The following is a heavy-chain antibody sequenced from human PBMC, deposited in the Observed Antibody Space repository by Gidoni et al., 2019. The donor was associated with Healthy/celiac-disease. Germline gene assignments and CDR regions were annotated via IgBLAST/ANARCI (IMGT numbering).Heavy chain of an antibody. V-gene: IGHV3-21*01. CDR1: GFTFSSYS. CDR3: AREVWFDP. CDR2: ISISSSYI. Sequence: EVQLVESGGGLVKPGGSRRLTGAASGFTFSSYSMNWVRQAPGKGLEWVSSISISSSYISYADSVKGRFTISRDNAKHSLYLQMNSLRAEDTAVYYCAREVWFDPWGQGTLVTVSS. J-gene: IGHJ5*02.